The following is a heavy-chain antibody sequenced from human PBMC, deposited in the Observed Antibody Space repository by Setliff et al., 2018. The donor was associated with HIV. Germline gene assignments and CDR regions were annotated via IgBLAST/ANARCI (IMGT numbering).Heavy chain of an antibody. J-gene: IGHJ4*02. D-gene: IGHD5-12*01. CDR3: VRDGASGYLSN. CDR1: GYSFTSYG. CDR2: FDPQDGKT. Sequence: ASVKVSCKASGYSFTSYGISWVRQAPGKGLEWMGYFDPQDGKTIYAQKYLGRVTIRADESTITAHLELSSLTYEDTAVFYCVRDGASGYLSNWGQGTPVT. V-gene: IGHV1-18*01.